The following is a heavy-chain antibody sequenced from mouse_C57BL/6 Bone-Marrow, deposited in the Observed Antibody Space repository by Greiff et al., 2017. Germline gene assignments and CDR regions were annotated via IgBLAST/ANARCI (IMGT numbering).Heavy chain of an antibody. CDR3: ARRGTVVATDWYFDV. CDR2: INPRSGYT. J-gene: IGHJ1*03. CDR1: GYTFTSYW. D-gene: IGHD1-1*01. V-gene: IGHV1-7*01. Sequence: VQLQQSGAELAKPGASVKLSCKASGYTFTSYWMHWVKQRPGQGLEWIGYINPRSGYTKYNQKFKDKATLTVDKSSSTAYMQLSSLTCEDSAVYYCARRGTVVATDWYFDVWGTGTTVTVAS.